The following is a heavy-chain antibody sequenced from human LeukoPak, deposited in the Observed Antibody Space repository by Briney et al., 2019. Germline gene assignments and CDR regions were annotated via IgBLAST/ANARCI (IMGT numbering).Heavy chain of an antibody. CDR1: GYTFTSYG. Sequence: ASVKVSCKASGYTFTSYGISWVRQAPGQGLEWMGWISTKGASTKYAQKFQGRVTMTRDTSINTVYMELSRLTSDDTAIYYCARDAEYGSGSMWLLDPWGQGTQVTVSS. CDR2: ISTKGAST. CDR3: ARDAEYGSGSMWLLDP. D-gene: IGHD3-10*01. J-gene: IGHJ5*02. V-gene: IGHV1-2*02.